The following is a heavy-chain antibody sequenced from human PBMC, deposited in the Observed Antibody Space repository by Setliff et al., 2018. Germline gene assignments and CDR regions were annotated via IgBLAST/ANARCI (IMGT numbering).Heavy chain of an antibody. J-gene: IGHJ3*01. Sequence: PSETLSLTCTVSGDSISSGDYFWSWIRQPPGKGLEWIAYIYHSGSAYYNPSLKSRVTMSVDTSKNQFSLHLTSVTAADTAAYYCAREVGTSTSSDAFDVWGQGMMVTVS. CDR3: AREVGTSTSSDAFDV. V-gene: IGHV4-30-4*08. CDR1: GDSISSGDYF. CDR2: IYHSGSA. D-gene: IGHD1-26*01.